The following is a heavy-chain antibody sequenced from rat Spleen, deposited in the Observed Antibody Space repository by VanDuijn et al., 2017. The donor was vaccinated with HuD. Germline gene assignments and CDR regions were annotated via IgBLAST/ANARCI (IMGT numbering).Heavy chain of an antibody. CDR3: ARDNSGYWYFDF. D-gene: IGHD1-10*01. V-gene: IGHV3-1*01. Sequence: EVQLQESGPGLVKPSQSLSLTCSVTGYSITSNFWGWIRKFPGNKMEWMGYISYSGSTSYNPSLKSRISITTDASKNQFFLQLNSVTTEDTATYYCARDNSGYWYFDFWGPGTMVTVSS. J-gene: IGHJ1*01. CDR1: GYSITSNF. CDR2: ISYSGST.